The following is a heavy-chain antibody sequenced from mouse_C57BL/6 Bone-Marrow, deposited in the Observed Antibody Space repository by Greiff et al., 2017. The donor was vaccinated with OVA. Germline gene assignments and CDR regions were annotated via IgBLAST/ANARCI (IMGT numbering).Heavy chain of an antibody. V-gene: IGHV14-1*01. J-gene: IGHJ2*01. Sequence: VHVKQSGAELVRPGASVKLSCTASGFNIKDYYMHWVKQRPEQGLEWIGRIDPEDGDTEYAPKFQGKATMTADTSSNTAYLQLSSLTSEDTAVYYCTTRAFYYDYDGDYFDYWGQGTTLTVSS. CDR2: IDPEDGDT. CDR1: GFNIKDYY. D-gene: IGHD2-4*01. CDR3: TTRAFYYDYDGDYFDY.